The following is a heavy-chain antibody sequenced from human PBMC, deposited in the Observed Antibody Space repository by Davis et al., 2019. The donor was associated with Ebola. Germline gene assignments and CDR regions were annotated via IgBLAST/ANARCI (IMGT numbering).Heavy chain of an antibody. V-gene: IGHV3-23*01. CDR1: GFTFNSYA. Sequence: GESLKISCAASGFTFNSYAMSWVRQAPGKGLEWVSTISGSGGSTYYADSVKGRFTISRDNSKNTLYLQMNSLRAEDTAVYYCAKHPGGSGPYYFDYWGQGTLVTVSS. D-gene: IGHD3-10*01. CDR2: ISGSGGST. J-gene: IGHJ4*02. CDR3: AKHPGGSGPYYFDY.